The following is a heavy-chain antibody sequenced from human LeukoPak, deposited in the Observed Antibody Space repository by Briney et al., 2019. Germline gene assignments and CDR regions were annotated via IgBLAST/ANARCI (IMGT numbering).Heavy chain of an antibody. CDR2: MSADSDTT. CDR1: GFNFGSYS. D-gene: IGHD3-10*01. CDR3: ARKSASGNYPLDY. V-gene: IGHV3-23*01. J-gene: IGHJ4*02. Sequence: GGSLRLSCAASGFNFGSYSMTWVRQAPGKGLEWVSVMSADSDTTFYADSVRGRFTISRDNAKNTVFLQMSSLRAEDTALYYCARKSASGNYPLDYWGQGTLVTVSS.